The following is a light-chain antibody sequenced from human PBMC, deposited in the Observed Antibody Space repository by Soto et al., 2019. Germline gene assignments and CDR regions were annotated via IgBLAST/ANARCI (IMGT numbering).Light chain of an antibody. Sequence: EIVLTQSPATLSLSPGERATLSCRASQSVRSSLAWYQHKPGQPPRLLIYDASTRATGIPGRFSGSGSGTDFTLTISNLEPEDFATYYCQQRGSWPWTFGQGAKVESK. CDR3: QQRGSWPWT. J-gene: IGKJ1*01. CDR2: DAS. CDR1: QSVRSS. V-gene: IGKV3-11*01.